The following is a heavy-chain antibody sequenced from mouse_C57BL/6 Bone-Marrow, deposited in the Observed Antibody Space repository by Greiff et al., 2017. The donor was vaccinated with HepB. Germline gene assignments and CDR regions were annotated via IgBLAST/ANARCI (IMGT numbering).Heavy chain of an antibody. Sequence: EVKLVESGGGLVKPGGSLKLSCAASGFSFSVYGMHWVLLAPEKGLEWVAYLSSGSCTIYYADTVKGRFTISRANAKNTLFLQMTSLRSEDTAMYYCAPYYYGSSSAWFAYWGQGTLVTVSA. CDR1: GFSFSVYG. CDR2: LSSGSCTI. CDR3: APYYYGSSSAWFAY. J-gene: IGHJ3*01. D-gene: IGHD1-1*01. V-gene: IGHV5-17*01.